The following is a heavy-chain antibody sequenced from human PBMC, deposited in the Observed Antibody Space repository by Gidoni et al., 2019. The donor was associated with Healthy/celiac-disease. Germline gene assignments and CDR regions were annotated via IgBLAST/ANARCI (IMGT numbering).Heavy chain of an antibody. J-gene: IGHJ4*02. V-gene: IGHV3-9*01. CDR2: ISWNSGSI. CDR1: GFTFDDYA. Sequence: EVQLVESGGGLVQPGRSLRLSCAASGFTFDDYAMHWVRQAPGKGLEWVSGISWNSGSIGYADSVKGRFTISRDNAKNSLYLQMNSLRAEDTALYYCAKAHLSSGYDLGLDYWGQGTLVTVSS. CDR3: AKAHLSSGYDLGLDY. D-gene: IGHD5-12*01.